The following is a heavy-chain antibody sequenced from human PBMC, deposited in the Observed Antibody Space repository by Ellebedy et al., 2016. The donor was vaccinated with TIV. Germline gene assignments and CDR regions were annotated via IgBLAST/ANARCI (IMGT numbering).Heavy chain of an antibody. D-gene: IGHD6-13*01. CDR1: GGSISSYY. V-gene: IGHV4-4*07. J-gene: IGHJ5*02. CDR3: ARVRGEEFIAAGPEGWFDP. Sequence: SETLSLTXTVSGGSISSYYWSWIRQPAGKGLEWIGRIYTSGSTNYNPSLKSRVTMSVDTSKNQFSLKLSSVTAADTAVYYCARVRGEEFIAAGPEGWFDPWGQGTLVTVSS. CDR2: IYTSGST.